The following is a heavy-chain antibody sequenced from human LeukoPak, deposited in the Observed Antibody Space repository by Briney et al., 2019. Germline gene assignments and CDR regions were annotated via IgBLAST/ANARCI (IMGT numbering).Heavy chain of an antibody. D-gene: IGHD1-14*01. Sequence: GGSLRLSCAASGFTFSNYGLSWVRQAPGKGLEWVSGITGSGGSTYYADSVKGRFTISRDNSKNTLYLQMNSLRVEDTAVYYCARDPLTRGLGPDTIFDYWGQGTLVTVPS. CDR1: GFTFSNYG. J-gene: IGHJ4*02. CDR3: ARDPLTRGLGPDTIFDY. CDR2: ITGSGGST. V-gene: IGHV3-23*01.